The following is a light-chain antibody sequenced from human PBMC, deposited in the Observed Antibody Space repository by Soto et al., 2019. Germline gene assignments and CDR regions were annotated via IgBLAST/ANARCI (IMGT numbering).Light chain of an antibody. Sequence: AIRMTQSPSSLSASTGDRVTITCRASQGISSYLAWYQQKPGKAPKLLIYAASTLQSGVPSRFSGSGSGTDFNLTISCLQSEDFATYYCQQYYSYPPITFGQGTKLEIK. V-gene: IGKV1-8*01. CDR2: AAS. J-gene: IGKJ2*01. CDR1: QGISSY. CDR3: QQYYSYPPIT.